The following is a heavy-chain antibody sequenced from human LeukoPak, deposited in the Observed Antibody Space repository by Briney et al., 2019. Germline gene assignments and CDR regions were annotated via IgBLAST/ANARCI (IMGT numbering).Heavy chain of an antibody. CDR1: GGTFSSYA. Sequence: ASVKVSCKASGGTFSSYAISWVRQAPGQGLEWMGGIIPIFGTANYAQKFQGRVTITADESTSTAYMELSSLRSEDTAVYYCARDSNIVVVPAAGWNWFDPWGQGTLVTVSS. J-gene: IGHJ5*02. D-gene: IGHD2-2*01. V-gene: IGHV1-69*13. CDR3: ARDSNIVVVPAAGWNWFDP. CDR2: IIPIFGTA.